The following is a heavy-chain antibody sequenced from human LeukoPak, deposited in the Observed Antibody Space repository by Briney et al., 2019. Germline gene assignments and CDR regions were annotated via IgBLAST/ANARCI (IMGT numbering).Heavy chain of an antibody. J-gene: IGHJ3*02. Sequence: PGGSLRLSCAASGFTFSGYEIAWVRQAPGKGLEWVSYTSSSGDTIYYTVSVKGRFTISRDNAKNSLFLQMNSLTAGDTAAYYCARLDYVQALDIWGQGTMVTVSS. D-gene: IGHD3-16*01. CDR1: GFTFSGYE. CDR3: ARLDYVQALDI. V-gene: IGHV3-48*03. CDR2: TSSSGDTI.